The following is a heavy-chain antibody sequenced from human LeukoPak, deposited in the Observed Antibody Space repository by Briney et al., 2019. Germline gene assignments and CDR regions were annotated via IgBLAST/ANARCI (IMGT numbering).Heavy chain of an antibody. CDR1: GGFISGYY. Sequence: SETLSLTCSVSGGFISGYYWSWIRQPAGKGLEWIGRIYTSGSTNYNPSLKSRVTISVDTSKNQFSLSLTSVTAAGTAVYYCARGFGSGYDFPTYYYGMDVWGQGTTVTVSS. D-gene: IGHD5-12*01. V-gene: IGHV4-4*07. CDR3: ARGFGSGYDFPTYYYGMDV. J-gene: IGHJ6*02. CDR2: IYTSGST.